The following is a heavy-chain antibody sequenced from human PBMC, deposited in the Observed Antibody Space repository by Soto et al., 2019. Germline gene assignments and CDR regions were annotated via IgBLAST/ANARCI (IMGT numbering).Heavy chain of an antibody. J-gene: IGHJ6*02. CDR1: GYSFTSYW. CDR2: IDPSDSYT. Sequence: GESLKISCKGSGYSFTSYWISCVRQMPGKGLEWMGRIDPSDSYTNYSPSFQGHVTISADKSISTAYLQWSSLKASDTAMYYCARRGPRGSRFSSYGMDVWGQGTTVTVSS. D-gene: IGHD5-12*01. CDR3: ARRGPRGSRFSSYGMDV. V-gene: IGHV5-10-1*01.